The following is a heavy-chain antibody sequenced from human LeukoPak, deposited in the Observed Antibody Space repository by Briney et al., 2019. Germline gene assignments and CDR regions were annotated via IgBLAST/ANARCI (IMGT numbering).Heavy chain of an antibody. V-gene: IGHV7-4-1*02. CDR2: IDTTTGNP. Sequence: ASVRVSCKASGYPFSAHFLNWVRQAPGQGLEWMGNIDTTTGNPRYAQDFTGRFVFSLDTSVSTAYLQISSLKAEDTAVYYCASAAVAGLGDWFDPWGQGTLVTVSS. CDR1: GYPFSAHF. J-gene: IGHJ5*02. CDR3: ASAAVAGLGDWFDP. D-gene: IGHD6-19*01.